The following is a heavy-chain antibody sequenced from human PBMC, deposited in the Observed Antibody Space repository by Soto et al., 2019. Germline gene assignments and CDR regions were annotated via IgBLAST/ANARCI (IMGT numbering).Heavy chain of an antibody. Sequence: ESLSLTCAVYGGSFSGYYWSWIRQPPGKGLEWIGEINHSGSTNYNPSLKSRVTISVDTSKNQFSLKLSSVTAADTAVYYCARGGFHYDFWSGYSYYYGMDVWGQGTTVTVSS. J-gene: IGHJ6*02. CDR2: INHSGST. CDR1: GGSFSGYY. D-gene: IGHD3-3*01. CDR3: ARGGFHYDFWSGYSYYYGMDV. V-gene: IGHV4-34*01.